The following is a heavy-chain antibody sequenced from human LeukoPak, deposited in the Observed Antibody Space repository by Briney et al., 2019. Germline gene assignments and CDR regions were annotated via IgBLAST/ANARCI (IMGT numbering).Heavy chain of an antibody. Sequence: SLRLSFAASGFTFDDYAMHWVRQAPGKGLEWVSGISWNSGSIGYADSVKGRFTISRDNAKNSLYRQMNSLRAEDTALYYCAKGGYYYGSGITSVLCDYWGQGTLVTVSS. CDR2: ISWNSGSI. V-gene: IGHV3-9*01. CDR1: GFTFDDYA. CDR3: AKGGYYYGSGITSVLCDY. J-gene: IGHJ4*02. D-gene: IGHD3-10*01.